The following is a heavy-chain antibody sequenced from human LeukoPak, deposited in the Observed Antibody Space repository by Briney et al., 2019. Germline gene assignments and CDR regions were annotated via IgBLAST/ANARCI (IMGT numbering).Heavy chain of an antibody. CDR3: ARGPPNWGMVGY. CDR1: GYTFTSYD. CDR2: MKSNNGHT. V-gene: IGHV1-8*01. J-gene: IGHJ4*02. D-gene: IGHD7-27*01. Sequence: ASVKVSCKASGYTFTSYDINWVRQATGQRLEWMGWMKSNNGHTGYAQKFQGRVTMTRDTSISTAYMELSSLTFEDTAVYYCARGPPNWGMVGYWGQGTLVTVSS.